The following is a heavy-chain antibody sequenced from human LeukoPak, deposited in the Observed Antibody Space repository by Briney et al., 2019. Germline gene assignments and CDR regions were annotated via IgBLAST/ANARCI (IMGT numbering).Heavy chain of an antibody. CDR1: GFTFGTYA. CDR3: AKDLRWYYDTTGYYSFDY. J-gene: IGHJ4*02. V-gene: IGHV3-23*01. CDR2: ISGSGDST. Sequence: PGGSLRLSCAASGFTFGTYAMSRVRQAPGKGLEWVSSISGSGDSTYYADSVKGRFTISRDNSKKTLSLQMNTLRAEDTAIYYCAKDLRWYYDTTGYYSFDYWGQGTLVTVSS. D-gene: IGHD3-22*01.